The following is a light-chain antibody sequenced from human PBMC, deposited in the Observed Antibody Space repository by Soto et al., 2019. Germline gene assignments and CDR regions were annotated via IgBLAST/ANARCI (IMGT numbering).Light chain of an antibody. J-gene: IGLJ1*01. CDR2: DVN. V-gene: IGLV2-14*03. CDR1: SSDVGGYNF. CDR3: SSYTSSSTYV. Sequence: QSALTQPASVSGSPGQSITISCTGTSSDVGGYNFVSWYQQHPGKAPKLMIYDVNNRPSVVSNRFSCSKSGNTASLTISGLQAEDEADYYCSSYTSSSTYVFGTGTKLTFL.